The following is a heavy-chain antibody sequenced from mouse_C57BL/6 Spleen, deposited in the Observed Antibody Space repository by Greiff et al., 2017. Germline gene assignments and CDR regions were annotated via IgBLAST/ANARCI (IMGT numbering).Heavy chain of an antibody. Sequence: QVQLQQPGAELVKPGASVTLSCKASGYTFTSYWMHWVKQRPGQGLEWIGMIHPNSGSTNYNEKFKSKATLTVDKSSSTAYMQLSSLTSEDSAVYYCARSSSGTWFAYWGQGTLVTVSA. V-gene: IGHV1-64*01. J-gene: IGHJ3*01. CDR3: ARSSSGTWFAY. CDR2: IHPNSGST. CDR1: GYTFTSYW.